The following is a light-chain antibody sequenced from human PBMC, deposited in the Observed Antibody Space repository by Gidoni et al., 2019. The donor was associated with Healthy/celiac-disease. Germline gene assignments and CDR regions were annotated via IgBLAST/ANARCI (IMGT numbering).Light chain of an antibody. CDR1: QDIRNY. Sequence: DIQMTHSPSSLSASVVDRVTITCQASQDIRNYLNWYQQKPGKAPKLLIYDASNLETGVPSRFSGSGSGTDFTFTISSLQPEDIAAYYCQQYDNLPWTFGQGTKVEIK. CDR2: DAS. V-gene: IGKV1-33*01. CDR3: QQYDNLPWT. J-gene: IGKJ1*01.